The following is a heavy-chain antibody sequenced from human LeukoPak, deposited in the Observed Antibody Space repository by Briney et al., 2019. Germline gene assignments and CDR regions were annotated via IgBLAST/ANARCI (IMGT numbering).Heavy chain of an antibody. Sequence: QPGGSLRLSCAAYAFSVSDSYMSWVRQAPGKGLEWVSILYSGGDTYYSASVRGRFTISRDNSKNTLYLDMNTLSAADTAVYFCARGENYYFHTDVWGKGATVTVSS. J-gene: IGHJ6*03. CDR1: AFSVSDSY. V-gene: IGHV3-66*02. CDR2: LYSGGDT. CDR3: ARGENYYFHTDV. D-gene: IGHD2/OR15-2a*01.